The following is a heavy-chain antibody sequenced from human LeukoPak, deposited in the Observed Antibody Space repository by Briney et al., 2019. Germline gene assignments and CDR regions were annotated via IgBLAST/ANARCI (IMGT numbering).Heavy chain of an antibody. Sequence: GGSLRLSCAASVFTFSSYSMNWVRQAPGKGLEWVSGISGSGGSTYYADAVKGRFTISRDNSKNTLYLQMNSLRAEDTAVYYCAKAGSIRFDYWGQGTLVTVSS. D-gene: IGHD1-26*01. CDR3: AKAGSIRFDY. CDR2: ISGSGGST. V-gene: IGHV3-23*01. CDR1: VFTFSSYS. J-gene: IGHJ4*02.